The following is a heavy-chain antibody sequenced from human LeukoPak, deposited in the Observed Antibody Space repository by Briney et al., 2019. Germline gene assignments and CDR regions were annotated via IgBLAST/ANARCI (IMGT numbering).Heavy chain of an antibody. D-gene: IGHD6-6*01. CDR2: IYYSGST. Sequence: SETLSLTCTVSGGSISNYYWSWIRQPPGKGLEWIGYIYYSGSTNYNPSLKSRVTISVDTSKNQFSLKLSSVTAADTAVYYCARFSPRIAAGDFDYWGQGTLVTVSS. J-gene: IGHJ4*02. V-gene: IGHV4-59*01. CDR3: ARFSPRIAAGDFDY. CDR1: GGSISNYY.